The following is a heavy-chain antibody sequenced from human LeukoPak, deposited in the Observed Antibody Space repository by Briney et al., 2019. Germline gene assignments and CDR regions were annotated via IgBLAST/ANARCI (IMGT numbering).Heavy chain of an antibody. CDR1: GITLSNYG. CDR2: LSGSGGST. D-gene: IGHD3-22*01. V-gene: IGHV3-23*01. CDR3: AKRGVVIRVILVGFHKEAYYFDS. J-gene: IGHJ4*02. Sequence: PGGSLRLSCAVSGITLSNYGMTWVRQAPGKGLEWVAGLSGSGGSTNYADSVEGRFTISRDNAKNTLYLQMNSLRAEDTAVYFCAKRGVVIRVILVGFHKEAYYFDSWGQGVLVTVSP.